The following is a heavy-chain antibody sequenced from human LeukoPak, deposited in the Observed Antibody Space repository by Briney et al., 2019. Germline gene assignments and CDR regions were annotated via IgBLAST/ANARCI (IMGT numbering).Heavy chain of an antibody. D-gene: IGHD5-18*01. Sequence: PSETLSLTCTVSGGSISSSSYYWGWIRQPPGKGLEWIGSIYYSGSTYYNPSLKSRVTMSVDTSKNQFSLKVSSVTAVDTAVYYCARTDSYGYVHDYWGQGTLVTVSS. CDR3: ARTDSYGYVHDY. CDR2: IYYSGST. CDR1: GGSISSSSYY. J-gene: IGHJ4*02. V-gene: IGHV4-39*07.